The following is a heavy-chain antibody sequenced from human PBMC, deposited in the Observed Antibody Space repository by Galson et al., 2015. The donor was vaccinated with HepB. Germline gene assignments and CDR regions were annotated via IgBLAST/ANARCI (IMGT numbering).Heavy chain of an antibody. V-gene: IGHV3-7*03. CDR1: GFSFSDYW. J-gene: IGHJ4*02. D-gene: IGHD3-10*01. CDR3: VRDRTYKGGNFFDF. Sequence: LRLSCAASGFSFSDYWMSWIRQALGKRPEWVANIRYDEYEYYYADFVKGRFTISRDNARNSVFLQMSSLRRDDTAVYYCVRDRTYKGGNFFDFWGQGALVTVSS. CDR2: IRYDEYEY.